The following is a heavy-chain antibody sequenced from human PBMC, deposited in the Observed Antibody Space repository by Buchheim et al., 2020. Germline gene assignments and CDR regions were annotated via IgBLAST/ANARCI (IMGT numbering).Heavy chain of an antibody. Sequence: EVQLVESGGGLVQPGGSLRLSCAASGFTFSSYSMNWVRQAPGKGLEWVSYISSSSSTIYYADSVKGRFTISRDNAKNSLYLQITSERAEDKGVYKCATSPPKALDLHHWGQGT. J-gene: IGHJ1*01. CDR1: GFTFSSYS. V-gene: IGHV3-48*01. D-gene: IGHD2-2*03. CDR3: ATSPPKALDLHH. CDR2: ISSSSSTI.